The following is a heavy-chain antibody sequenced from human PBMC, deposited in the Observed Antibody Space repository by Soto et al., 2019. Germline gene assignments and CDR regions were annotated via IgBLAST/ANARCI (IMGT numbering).Heavy chain of an antibody. CDR1: GFTFSIYA. CDR3: AREYSDGWFDP. V-gene: IGHV3-30*04. J-gene: IGHJ5*02. CDR2: ISYDGSNK. D-gene: IGHD2-21*01. Sequence: QVQLVESGGGVVQPGRSLRLSCAASGFTFSIYAMHWVGQAPGKGLEWVAVISYDGSNKYYADSVKGRFTISRDNSKNTVYLQMNSLRAEESAVYYCAREYSDGWFDPWGQGTLVTVSS.